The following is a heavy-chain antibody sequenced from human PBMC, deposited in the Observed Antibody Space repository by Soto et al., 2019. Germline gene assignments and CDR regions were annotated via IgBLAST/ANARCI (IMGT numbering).Heavy chain of an antibody. CDR1: GFSLNDYG. D-gene: IGHD3-22*01. CDR3: AKSNRGAYDTPDF. V-gene: IGHV3-30*18. J-gene: IGHJ4*02. CDR2: ISYDGRNK. Sequence: GGSLRLSCAASGFSLNDYGMHWVRQPPGKGLEWVADISYDGRNKYYTDSVRGRFTISRDISKGTLYLQMNSLRPEDTAVYYCAKSNRGAYDTPDFWGQGAPVTVSS.